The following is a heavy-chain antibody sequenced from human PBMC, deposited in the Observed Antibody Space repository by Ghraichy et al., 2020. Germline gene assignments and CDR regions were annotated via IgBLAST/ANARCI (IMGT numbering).Heavy chain of an antibody. Sequence: SETLSLTCAVYGGSFSGYYWSWIRQPPGKGLEWIGEINHSGSTNYNPSLKSRVTISVDTSKNQFSLKLSSVTAADTAVYYCARVYRGYDNPFDPWGQGTLVTVSS. CDR1: GGSFSGYY. V-gene: IGHV4-34*01. D-gene: IGHD5-12*01. CDR2: INHSGST. CDR3: ARVYRGYDNPFDP. J-gene: IGHJ5*02.